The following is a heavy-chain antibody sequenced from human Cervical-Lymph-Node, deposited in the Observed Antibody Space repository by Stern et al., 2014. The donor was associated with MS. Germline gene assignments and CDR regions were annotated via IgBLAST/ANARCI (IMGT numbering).Heavy chain of an antibody. CDR1: GYTFTSFG. J-gene: IGHJ6*02. Sequence: QVKLVQSGTEVRKPGASVKVSCSASGYTFTSFGISWVRRTPGQGLEFMGWISGYNGDTQYPTKFQGSVVLITDTSTSTAYMDLTSLRADDTAMYYCARGPYCSSTSCYTNGYYFYGLDVWGQGTTVTVSS. D-gene: IGHD2-2*02. CDR2: ISGYNGDT. CDR3: ARGPYCSSTSCYTNGYYFYGLDV. V-gene: IGHV1-18*01.